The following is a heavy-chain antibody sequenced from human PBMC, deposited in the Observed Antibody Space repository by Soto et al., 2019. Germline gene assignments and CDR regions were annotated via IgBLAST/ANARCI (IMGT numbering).Heavy chain of an antibody. J-gene: IGHJ4*02. CDR3: ARDKITGLFDY. Sequence: QVQLQQWGAGLLKPSETLSLTCAVYGGSFSAYYWTWIRQPPGTGLEWIGEITHSRSTNYNPSLKXXVTISVDTSQTQVSLKLPSVTAAATAVYYCARDKITGLFDYWGPGPLVTVSS. V-gene: IGHV4-34*01. CDR1: GGSFSAYY. CDR2: ITHSRST. D-gene: IGHD2-8*02.